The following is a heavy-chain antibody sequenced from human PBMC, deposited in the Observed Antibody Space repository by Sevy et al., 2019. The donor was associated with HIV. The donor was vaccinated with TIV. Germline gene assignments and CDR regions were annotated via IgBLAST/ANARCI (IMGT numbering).Heavy chain of an antibody. D-gene: IGHD4-17*01. CDR2: IGNSGTTI. Sequence: GGSLRLSCAASGFSFSSYEMNWVRQAPGKGLEWVSYIGNSGTTISYSDSVRGRFTISRDNARNLLYLQMNSLRAEDTAVYYCARDFPPAATTVAHFDCWGQGTLVTVSS. J-gene: IGHJ4*02. CDR1: GFSFSSYE. V-gene: IGHV3-48*03. CDR3: ARDFPPAATTVAHFDC.